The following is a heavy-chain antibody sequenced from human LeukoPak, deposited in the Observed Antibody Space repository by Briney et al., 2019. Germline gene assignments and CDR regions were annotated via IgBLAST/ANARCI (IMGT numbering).Heavy chain of an antibody. V-gene: IGHV5-51*01. CDR2: ISPGDSGI. CDR3: AAGGASVP. D-gene: IGHD3-16*01. J-gene: IGHJ5*02. Sequence: GESLKISCKGSGYSFTNFWIGWVRQMPGKGLEWMGVISPGDSGIRYSPSFQGQVTISVDKSISTAYLQWSSLKASDSAMYYCAAGGASVPWGQGTLVTVSS. CDR1: GYSFTNFW.